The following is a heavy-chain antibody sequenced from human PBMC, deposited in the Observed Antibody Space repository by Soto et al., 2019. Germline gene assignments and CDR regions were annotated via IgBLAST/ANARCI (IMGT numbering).Heavy chain of an antibody. CDR3: VRDVNWGFDS. J-gene: IGHJ5*01. V-gene: IGHV3-48*02. CDR2: TRSGGSAT. Sequence: ESGGGLVHPGGSLKLSCAASGFNFDTEPMNWVRQAPGKGLEWVSNTRSGGSATSYADSVKGRFTISRDNGKNSLYLQMNSLRDEDTAVYFCVRDVNWGFDSWGQGTLVTVSS. CDR1: GFNFDTEP. D-gene: IGHD7-27*01.